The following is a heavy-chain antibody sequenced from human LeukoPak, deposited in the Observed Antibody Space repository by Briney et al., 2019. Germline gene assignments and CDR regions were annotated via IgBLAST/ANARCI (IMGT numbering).Heavy chain of an antibody. D-gene: IGHD6-19*01. V-gene: IGHV4-31*11. CDR2: IYYSGST. Sequence: SETLSLTCAVYGGSFSGYYWSWIRQHPGKGLEWIGYIYYSGSTYYNPSLKSRVTISVDTSKNQFSLKLSSVTAADTAVYYCARDTSSGWYGASDAFDIWGQGTMVTVSS. CDR1: GGSFSGYY. J-gene: IGHJ3*02. CDR3: ARDTSSGWYGASDAFDI.